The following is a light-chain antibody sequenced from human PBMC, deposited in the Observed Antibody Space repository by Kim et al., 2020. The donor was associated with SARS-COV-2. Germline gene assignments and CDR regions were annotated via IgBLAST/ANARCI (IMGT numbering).Light chain of an antibody. Sequence: SASVGERVTIPGRASQTLSGRLAWYQQKPGKAPNLLIYDASTLESGVPSRFSGSGSGTEVTLTISSLQPDDFATYYCQQYDSFPYTFGQGTKLEI. CDR2: DAS. CDR3: QQYDSFPYT. CDR1: QTLSGR. J-gene: IGKJ2*01. V-gene: IGKV1-5*01.